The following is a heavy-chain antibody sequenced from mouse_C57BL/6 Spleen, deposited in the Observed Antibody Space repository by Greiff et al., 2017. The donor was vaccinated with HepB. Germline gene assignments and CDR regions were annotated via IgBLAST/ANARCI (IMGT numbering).Heavy chain of an antibody. J-gene: IGHJ4*01. D-gene: IGHD2-3*01. CDR1: GFTFSDAW. Sequence: EVKLEESGGGLVQPGGSMKLSCAASGFTFSDAWMDWVRQSPEKGLEWVAEIRNKANNHATYYAESVKGRFTISRDDSKSSVYRQLNSLRAEDTGIYYCTPPLYDGYYNGAMDYWGQGTSVTVSS. V-gene: IGHV6-6*01. CDR2: IRNKANNHAT. CDR3: TPPLYDGYYNGAMDY.